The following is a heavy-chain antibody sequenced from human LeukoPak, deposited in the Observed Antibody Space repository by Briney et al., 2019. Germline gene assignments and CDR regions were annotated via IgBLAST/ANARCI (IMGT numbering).Heavy chain of an antibody. J-gene: IGHJ5*02. CDR2: IIPIFGTA. V-gene: IGHV1-69*13. D-gene: IGHD6-13*01. Sequence: GASVKVSCKASGYTFTSYGISWVRQAPGQGLEWMGGIIPIFGTANYAQKFQGRVTITADESTSTAYMELSSLRSEDTAVYYCASYSSSWPYNWFDPWGQGTLVTVSS. CDR3: ASYSSSWPYNWFDP. CDR1: GYTFTSYG.